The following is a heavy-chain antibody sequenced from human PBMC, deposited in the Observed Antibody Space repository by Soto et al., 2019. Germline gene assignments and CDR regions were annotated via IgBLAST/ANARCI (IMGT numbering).Heavy chain of an antibody. D-gene: IGHD2-8*01. CDR2: INHSGST. CDR3: AIPARGVGSDAFDI. CDR1: GGSFSGYY. V-gene: IGHV4-34*01. J-gene: IGHJ3*02. Sequence: SETLSLTCAVYGGSFSGYYWSWIRQPPGKGLEWIGEINHSGSTNYNPSLKSRVTISVDTSKNQFSLQLSSVTAADTAVYYCAIPARGVGSDAFDIWGQGTMVTVSS.